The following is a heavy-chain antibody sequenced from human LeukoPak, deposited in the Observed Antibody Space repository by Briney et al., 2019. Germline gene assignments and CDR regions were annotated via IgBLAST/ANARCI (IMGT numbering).Heavy chain of an antibody. J-gene: IGHJ5*02. CDR3: AREADRSGWYPHWFDP. CDR1: GGSISSYY. CDR2: IYTSGST. D-gene: IGHD6-19*01. V-gene: IGHV4-4*07. Sequence: SETLSLTCTVSGGSISSYYWSWIRQPAGKGLEWIGRIYTSGSTNYNPSLKSRVTISVDTSKNQFSLKLSSVTAAATAVYYCAREADRSGWYPHWFDPWGQGTLVTVSS.